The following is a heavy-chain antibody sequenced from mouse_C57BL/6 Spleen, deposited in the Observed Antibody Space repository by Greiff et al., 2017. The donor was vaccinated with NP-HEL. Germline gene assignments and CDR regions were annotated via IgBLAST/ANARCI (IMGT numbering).Heavy chain of an antibody. D-gene: IGHD1-1*01. V-gene: IGHV1-9*01. CDR2: ILPGSGST. J-gene: IGHJ3*01. Sequence: VQLQQSGAELMKPGASVKLSCKATGYTFTGYWIEWVKQRPGHGLEWIGEILPGSGSTNYNEKFKGKATFTADTSSNTAYMQLSSLTTEDSAIYYCARDLDYYGSSYEDGFAYWGQGTLVTVSA. CDR1: GYTFTGYW. CDR3: ARDLDYYGSSYEDGFAY.